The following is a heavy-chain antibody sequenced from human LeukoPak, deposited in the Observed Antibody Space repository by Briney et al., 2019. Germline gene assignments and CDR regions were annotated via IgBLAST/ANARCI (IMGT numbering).Heavy chain of an antibody. V-gene: IGHV3-7*03. Sequence: GGSLRLSCAASGFTFSTYWMSWVRQAPGKGLEWVANIKQDGSEKYYVDSVKGRFTISRDNAKNSLYLQMNSLRAEDTAVYYCARDKAVGATHFDHWGQGTLVTVSS. J-gene: IGHJ4*02. CDR3: ARDKAVGATHFDH. CDR1: GFTFSTYW. CDR2: IKQDGSEK. D-gene: IGHD1-26*01.